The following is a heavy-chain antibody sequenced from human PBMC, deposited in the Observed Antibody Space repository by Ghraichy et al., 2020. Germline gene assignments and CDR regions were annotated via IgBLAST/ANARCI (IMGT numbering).Heavy chain of an antibody. CDR1: GFPFRNYA. CDR3: ARPRLEYSSSSLGY. V-gene: IGHV3-30*03. CDR2: ISHDGSNT. D-gene: IGHD6-6*01. Sequence: GESLNISCVASGFPFRNYAIHWVRQAPGKGLEWVAVISHDGSNTYHADSVKGRFTISRDNSKNTLYLQMNSLSSEDTAMYYCARPRLEYSSSSLGYWGRGTLVTVSS. J-gene: IGHJ4*02.